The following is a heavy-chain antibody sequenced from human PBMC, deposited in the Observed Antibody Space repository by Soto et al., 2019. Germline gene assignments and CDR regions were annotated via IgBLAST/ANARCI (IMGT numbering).Heavy chain of an antibody. J-gene: IGHJ6*02. D-gene: IGHD6-13*01. V-gene: IGHV5-10-1*01. CDR2: IDPSDSYT. CDR1: GYSFTSYW. CDR3: ARPGDSSSWPYYYYYGMDV. Sequence: RGESLKISCKGSGYSFTSYWISWVRQMPGKGLEWMGRIDPSDSYTNYSPSFQGHVTISADKSISTAYLRWSSLKASDTAMYYCARPGDSSSWPYYYYYGMDVWGQGTTVTV.